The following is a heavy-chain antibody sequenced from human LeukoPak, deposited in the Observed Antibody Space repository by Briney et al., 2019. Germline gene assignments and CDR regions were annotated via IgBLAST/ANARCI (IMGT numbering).Heavy chain of an antibody. V-gene: IGHV3-53*01. CDR1: GITVSSNY. Sequence: GGSLRLSCAASGITVSSNYMNWVRQAPGKGLEWVSVIYSGGETYYADSVKGRFTISRDSSKNTLYLQMNSLRVEDTAVYYCARGCTDKKCYIDYWGQGTLVTVSS. CDR3: ARGCTDKKCYIDY. CDR2: IYSGGET. J-gene: IGHJ4*02. D-gene: IGHD2-8*02.